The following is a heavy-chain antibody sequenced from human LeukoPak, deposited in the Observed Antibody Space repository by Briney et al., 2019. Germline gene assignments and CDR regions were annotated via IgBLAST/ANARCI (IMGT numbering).Heavy chain of an antibody. V-gene: IGHV1-3*01. D-gene: IGHD6-13*01. CDR1: GYTFTSYA. CDR3: ARGGAAAGPHASLDY. J-gene: IGHJ4*02. CDR2: INAGNGNT. Sequence: ASVKVSCKASGYTFTSYAMHWVRQAPGQRLEWMGWINAGNGNTKYSQKFQGRVTITRDTSASTAYMELSSLRSEDTAVYYCARGGAAAGPHASLDYWGQGTLVTVSS.